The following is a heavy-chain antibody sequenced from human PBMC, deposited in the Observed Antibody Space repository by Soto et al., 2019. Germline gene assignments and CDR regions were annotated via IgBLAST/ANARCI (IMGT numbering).Heavy chain of an antibody. J-gene: IGHJ4*02. CDR1: GFTFSSYA. D-gene: IGHD3-10*01. Sequence: EVQLVESGGGLVQPGGSLRLSCAASGFTFSSYAMHWVRQAPGKGLEYVSAISGNGGSTYSANSVKGRFTISRENSKNTLYLQMGSLRAEDMAVYYCARRGYGLYFDCWGQGTLVTVSS. CDR3: ARRGYGLYFDC. V-gene: IGHV3-64*01. CDR2: ISGNGGST.